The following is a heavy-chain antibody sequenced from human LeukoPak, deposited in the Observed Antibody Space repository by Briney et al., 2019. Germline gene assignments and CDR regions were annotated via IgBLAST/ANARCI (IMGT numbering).Heavy chain of an antibody. D-gene: IGHD4-17*01. CDR2: ISPSDGNT. CDR1: GFTFSKYA. V-gene: IGHV3-23*01. Sequence: QPGGSLRLSCAASGFTFSKYAMSWVRQAQGKGLQWVSAISPSDGNTFYADSVKGRFTISRDNSKNTLSLQMNSLRAEDTALYYCAKDSSVPYGITDWGQGTLVTVSS. CDR3: AKDSSVPYGITD. J-gene: IGHJ4*02.